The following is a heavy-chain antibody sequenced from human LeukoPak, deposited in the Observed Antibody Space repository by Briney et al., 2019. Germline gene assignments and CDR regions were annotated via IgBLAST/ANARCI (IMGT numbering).Heavy chain of an antibody. J-gene: IGHJ4*02. V-gene: IGHV3-30*18. D-gene: IGHD3-3*01. CDR2: ISYDGSNK. Sequence: QPGGSLRLSCAASGFTFGSYGMHWVRQAPGKGLEWVAVISYDGSNKYYADSVKGRFTISRDNSKNTLYLQMNSLRAEDTAVYYCAKSTPPYDFWAPFDYWGQGTLVTVSS. CDR1: GFTFGSYG. CDR3: AKSTPPYDFWAPFDY.